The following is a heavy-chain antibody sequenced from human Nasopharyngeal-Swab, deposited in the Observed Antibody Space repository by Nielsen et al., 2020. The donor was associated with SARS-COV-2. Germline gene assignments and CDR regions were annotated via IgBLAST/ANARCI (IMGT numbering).Heavy chain of an antibody. J-gene: IGHJ4*02. CDR3: VRSSSWYYFDY. Sequence: SETLSLTCTVSGASTAYSTFYWGWLRQPPGKGLEWIGNTYYNGNTYQNPSLKSRLTISVDKSKNQFSLQLSSVTAADTAVYYCVRSSSWYYFDYWAQGTQVTVSS. D-gene: IGHD6-13*01. CDR1: GASTAYSTFY. CDR2: TYYNGNT. V-gene: IGHV4-39*01.